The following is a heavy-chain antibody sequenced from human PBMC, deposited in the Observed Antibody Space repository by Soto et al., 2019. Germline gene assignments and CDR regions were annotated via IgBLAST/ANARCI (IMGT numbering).Heavy chain of an antibody. V-gene: IGHV1-2*02. Sequence: ASVKVSCKASGCTFTGHYIHWVRQAPEQGPEWMGEIGPGSGATRYAQRFQGRVTMTRDMSITTVYVELNNLSPDDTAVYYCGRGRSGQIVVFYWGQGTPVTVSS. CDR3: GRGRSGQIVVFY. J-gene: IGHJ4*02. CDR2: IGPGSGAT. CDR1: GCTFTGHY. D-gene: IGHD1-26*01.